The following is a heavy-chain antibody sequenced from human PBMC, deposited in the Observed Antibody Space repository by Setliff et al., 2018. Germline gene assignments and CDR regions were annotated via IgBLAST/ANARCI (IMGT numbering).Heavy chain of an antibody. V-gene: IGHV1-8*02. CDR2: INPNSGNT. Sequence: ASVKVSCKASGYTFTNYDINWVRQATGQGLEWMGWINPNSGNTGYAQNFQGRVTMTRNTSISTAYMELGSLRFEDTAVYYCARGPRHNFWSGYYLVAVNYWGQGTLVTVSS. J-gene: IGHJ4*02. CDR1: GYTFTNYD. D-gene: IGHD3-3*01. CDR3: ARGPRHNFWSGYYLVAVNY.